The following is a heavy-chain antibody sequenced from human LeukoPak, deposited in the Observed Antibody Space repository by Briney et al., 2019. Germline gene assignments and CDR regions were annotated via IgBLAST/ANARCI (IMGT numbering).Heavy chain of an antibody. D-gene: IGHD3-3*01. CDR2: MSYTSSS. CDR1: GDSISSNTYY. J-gene: IGHJ4*02. CDR3: ARQRGTIWSGYYSYDFDY. Sequence: SETLSLTCTVSGDSISSNTYYWGWIRQPPGKGLEWIGSMSYTSSSSYSPSLESRATISIDTSKNSFSLKLSSVTAADTAVYYCARQRGTIWSGYYSYDFDYWGQGTLVTVSS. V-gene: IGHV4-39*01.